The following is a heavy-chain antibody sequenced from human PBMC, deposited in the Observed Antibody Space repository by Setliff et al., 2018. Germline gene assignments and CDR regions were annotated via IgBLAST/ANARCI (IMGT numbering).Heavy chain of an antibody. CDR2: IYHSGIS. CDR1: GGSISSIYW. V-gene: IGHV4-4*02. J-gene: IGHJ6*03. CDR3: ARHTRGNYFYMDV. Sequence: PSETLSLTCAVSGGSISSIYWWGWVRQPPGKGLQWIGEIYHSGISNHSPSLKSRVTMSVDQSKNHFSLKLSSVTAADTAIYYCARHTRGNYFYMDVWGKGTTVTVSS.